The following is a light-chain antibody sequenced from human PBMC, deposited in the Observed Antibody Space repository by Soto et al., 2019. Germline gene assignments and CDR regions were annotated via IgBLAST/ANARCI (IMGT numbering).Light chain of an antibody. Sequence: QSALTQPSSVSGSPGQSITISCTGTSSDVGDYNYVSWYQQHPGKAPKLMIYEVSNRPSGVSNRFSGSKSGNTASLTISGLQAEDEADYYCSSYTSSSPPVVFGGGTKLTVL. J-gene: IGLJ2*01. CDR1: SSDVGDYNY. V-gene: IGLV2-14*01. CDR3: SSYTSSSPPVV. CDR2: EVS.